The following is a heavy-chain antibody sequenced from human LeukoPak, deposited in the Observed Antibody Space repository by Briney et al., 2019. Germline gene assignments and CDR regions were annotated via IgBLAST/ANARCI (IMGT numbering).Heavy chain of an antibody. CDR2: ISDSGDYT. Sequence: GGSLRLSCAGSGFTFSSYAMSWVRQAPGQGLEWVSVISDSGDYTSYADSVRGRFTISRDNSRNTLYLQMISLRPKDTAVYYCAKDTSNGKYCTNGVCSPFDYWGQGTLVTVSS. J-gene: IGHJ4*02. V-gene: IGHV3-23*01. CDR3: AKDTSNGKYCTNGVCSPFDY. D-gene: IGHD2-8*01. CDR1: GFTFSSYA.